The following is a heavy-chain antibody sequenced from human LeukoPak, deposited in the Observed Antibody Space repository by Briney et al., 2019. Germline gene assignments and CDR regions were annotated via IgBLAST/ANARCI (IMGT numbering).Heavy chain of an antibody. Sequence: GGSLRLSCVVSGSTSHDHAIHWVRQGPGKGLEWVSGIFWNSGSTGYADSVKGRFTISRDSAKNSLYLQMNSLRTEDTALYYCAKAYGDYLFDYWGQGTLVTVSS. CDR1: GSTSHDHA. CDR3: AKAYGDYLFDY. J-gene: IGHJ4*02. D-gene: IGHD4-17*01. V-gene: IGHV3-9*02. CDR2: IFWNSGST.